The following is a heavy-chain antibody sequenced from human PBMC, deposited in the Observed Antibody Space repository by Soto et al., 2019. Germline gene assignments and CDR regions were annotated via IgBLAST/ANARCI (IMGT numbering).Heavy chain of an antibody. J-gene: IGHJ5*02. CDR1: GGSISSFAYY. CDR3: ARVFLRERWFDP. V-gene: IGHV4-61*08. CDR2: IYYSGST. Sequence: PSETLSLTCTVSGGSISSFAYYWGWIRQPPGKGLEWIGYIYYSGSTNYNPSLKSRVTISVDTSKNQFSLRLSSVTAADTAVYYCARVFLRERWFDPWGQGTLVTVSS.